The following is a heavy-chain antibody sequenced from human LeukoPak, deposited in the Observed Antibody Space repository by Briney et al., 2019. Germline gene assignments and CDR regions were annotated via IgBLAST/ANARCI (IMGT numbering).Heavy chain of an antibody. V-gene: IGHV4-59*01. CDR3: ARDIREVGESHYFDY. CDR2: IHSSGST. J-gene: IGHJ4*02. D-gene: IGHD1-26*01. CDR1: GGSISSYY. Sequence: SETLSLTCTVSGGSISSYYWSWIRQPPGKGLEWIGQIHSSGSTTYNPSLKSRVTISLDTSKNQFSLYLSSVTAADTAVYYCARDIREVGESHYFDYWGQGTLVTVTS.